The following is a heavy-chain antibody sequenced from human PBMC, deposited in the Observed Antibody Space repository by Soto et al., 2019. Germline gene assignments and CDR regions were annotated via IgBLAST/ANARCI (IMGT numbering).Heavy chain of an antibody. Sequence: SETLSLTCTVSGGSISSYYWSWIRQPPGKGLEWIGYIYYSGSTNYNPSLKSRITISVDTSQHQFSLKLSSVTAADTAVYYCARGRKQLANYYYYGMDVWGQGTTVTVSS. CDR3: ARGRKQLANYYYYGMDV. J-gene: IGHJ6*02. D-gene: IGHD6-6*01. CDR1: GGSISSYY. CDR2: IYYSGST. V-gene: IGHV4-59*12.